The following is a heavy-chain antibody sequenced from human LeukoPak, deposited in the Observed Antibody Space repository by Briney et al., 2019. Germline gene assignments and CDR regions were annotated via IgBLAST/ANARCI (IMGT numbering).Heavy chain of an antibody. D-gene: IGHD3-16*02. CDR2: IHPSTGNP. Sequence: ASVKVSCKASGYTFTNYAMNWVRQAPGQGLEWMGWIHPSTGNPTYAQGFTGRFVFSLDTSVSTTYLQISSLKAEDTAVYYCARAYQRLGELSLPDYWGQGTLVTVSS. CDR1: GYTFTNYA. J-gene: IGHJ4*02. CDR3: ARAYQRLGELSLPDY. V-gene: IGHV7-4-1*02.